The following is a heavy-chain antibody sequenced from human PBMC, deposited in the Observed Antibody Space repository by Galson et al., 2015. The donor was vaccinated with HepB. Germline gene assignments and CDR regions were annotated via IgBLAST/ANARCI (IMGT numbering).Heavy chain of an antibody. CDR3: ATDSSSWYSPIDH. D-gene: IGHD6-13*01. Sequence: SLRLSCAASGFTFSTYGMHWVRQAPGKGLEWVAFIRYDGTKKYYADSVKGRFTISRDYSKNTVYLQMNSLRPEDTAVYYCATDSSSWYSPIDHWGQGTLVTVSS. V-gene: IGHV3-30*02. CDR2: IRYDGTKK. CDR1: GFTFSTYG. J-gene: IGHJ5*02.